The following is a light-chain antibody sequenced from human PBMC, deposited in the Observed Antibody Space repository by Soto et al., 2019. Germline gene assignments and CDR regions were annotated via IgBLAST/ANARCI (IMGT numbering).Light chain of an antibody. J-gene: IGKJ1*01. CDR2: GAS. V-gene: IGKV3-20*01. Sequence: DIVLTQSPGTLALSPGERATLSCRASQSVDASYVAWYQQKPGQAPRLLIYGASDRATGIPDRFSGRGSGTDFTLTISRLEPEDFAVYYCQQYGSSPPWTFGQGTKVEIK. CDR1: QSVDASY. CDR3: QQYGSSPPWT.